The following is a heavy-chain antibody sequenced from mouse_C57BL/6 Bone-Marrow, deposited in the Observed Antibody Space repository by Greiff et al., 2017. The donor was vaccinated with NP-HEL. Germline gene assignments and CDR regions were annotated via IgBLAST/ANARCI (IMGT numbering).Heavy chain of an antibody. J-gene: IGHJ3*01. CDR2: ISYDGSN. V-gene: IGHV3-6*01. CDR1: GYSITSGYY. CDR3: ARVIYYDYDDWFAY. D-gene: IGHD2-4*01. Sequence: EVKLVESGPGLVKPSQSLSLTCSVTGYSITSGYYWNWIRQYPGNKLEWMGYISYDGSNNYNPSLKNRISITRDTSKNQFFLKLNSVTTEDTATYYCARVIYYDYDDWFAYWGQGTLVTVSA.